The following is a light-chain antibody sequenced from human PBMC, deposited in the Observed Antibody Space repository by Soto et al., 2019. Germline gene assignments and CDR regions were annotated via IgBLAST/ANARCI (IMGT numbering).Light chain of an antibody. Sequence: DIQMTQSPSSLSASVGDRVTITCRASQSISSYLNWYQQKPGKAPKLLIYAASSLQSGVPSRFSGSGSETDFTLTISSLQPEDFATYYCQQSYSTPFTFGTGTKVDIK. V-gene: IGKV1-39*01. CDR2: AAS. CDR1: QSISSY. J-gene: IGKJ3*01. CDR3: QQSYSTPFT.